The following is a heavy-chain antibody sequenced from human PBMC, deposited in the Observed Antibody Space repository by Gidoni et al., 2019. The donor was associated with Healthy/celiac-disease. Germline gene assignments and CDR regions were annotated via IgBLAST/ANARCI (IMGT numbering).Heavy chain of an antibody. CDR1: GFTFSSYG. D-gene: IGHD3-22*01. CDR2: IWYDGSNK. J-gene: IGHJ3*02. CDR3: ARAVLIGHDAFDI. V-gene: IGHV3-33*01. Sequence: QVQLVESGGGVVQPGRSLSLSCAASGFTFSSYGMHWVRQAPGKGLEWVAVIWYDGSNKYYADSVKGRFTISRDNSKNTLYLQMNSLRAEDTAVYYCARAVLIGHDAFDIWGQGTMVTVSS.